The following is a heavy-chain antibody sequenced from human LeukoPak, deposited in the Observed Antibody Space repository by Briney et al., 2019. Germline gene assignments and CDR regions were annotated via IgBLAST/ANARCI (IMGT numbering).Heavy chain of an antibody. CDR1: GGSFSGYY. Sequence: SETLSLTCAVYGGSFSGYYWSWIRQPPGKGLEWIGEINHSGSTNYNPSLKSRVTISVDTSKNQFSLKLSSVTAADTAVYYCARGFVATVVVVAATVWFDPWGQGTLVTVSS. V-gene: IGHV4-34*01. J-gene: IGHJ5*02. D-gene: IGHD2-15*01. CDR3: ARGFVATVVVVAATVWFDP. CDR2: INHSGST.